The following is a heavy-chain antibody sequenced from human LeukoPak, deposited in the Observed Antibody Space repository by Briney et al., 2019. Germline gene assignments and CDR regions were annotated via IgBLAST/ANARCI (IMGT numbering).Heavy chain of an antibody. CDR2: IDNRGST. Sequence: SETLCLTCGVSGGSFNCYFWHGIRQPPGKGLEWIGEIDNRGSTSYNPSLKNRVTLSVDTTRNHFSLQLTSVTATDTAVYYCARDSDSGFGGGQGTVVTISS. CDR3: ARDSDSGFG. D-gene: IGHD3-16*01. J-gene: IGHJ4*02. CDR1: GGSFNCYF. V-gene: IGHV4-34*01.